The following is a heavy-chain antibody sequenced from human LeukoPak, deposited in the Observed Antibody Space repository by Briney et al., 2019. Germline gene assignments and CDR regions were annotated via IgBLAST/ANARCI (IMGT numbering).Heavy chain of an antibody. D-gene: IGHD5-18*01. J-gene: IGHJ4*02. CDR1: GFTFSSYA. CDR2: ISGSGGST. Sequence: GGSLRLSCAASGFTFSSYAMSWVRQAPGKGLEWVSAISGSGGSTYYADSVKGRFTISRDNSKNTLYLQMNSLRAEDTAVYYCAKARGYNYAYSYYFDYWGQGTLVTVSS. CDR3: AKARGYNYAYSYYFDY. V-gene: IGHV3-23*01.